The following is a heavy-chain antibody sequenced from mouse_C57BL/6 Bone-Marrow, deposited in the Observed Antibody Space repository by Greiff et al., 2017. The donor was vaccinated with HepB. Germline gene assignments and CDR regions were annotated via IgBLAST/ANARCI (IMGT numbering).Heavy chain of an antibody. Sequence: EVQVVESGGGLVQPGGSLKLSCAASGFTFSDYGMAWVRQAPRKGPEWVAFIGNLAYSIYYADTVTGRFTISRENAKNTLYLEMSSLRSEDTAMYYCARHDGYYFDYWGQGTTLTVSS. D-gene: IGHD2-3*01. CDR2: IGNLAYSI. J-gene: IGHJ2*01. CDR1: GFTFSDYG. CDR3: ARHDGYYFDY. V-gene: IGHV5-15*01.